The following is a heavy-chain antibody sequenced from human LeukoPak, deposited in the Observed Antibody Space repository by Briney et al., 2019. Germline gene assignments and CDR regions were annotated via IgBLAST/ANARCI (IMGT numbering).Heavy chain of an antibody. CDR3: ARIGGSPYYYGMDV. J-gene: IGHJ6*02. CDR1: GGSFSGYY. CDR2: IYYTGST. D-gene: IGHD2-15*01. V-gene: IGHV4-31*11. Sequence: PSETLSLTCAVYGGSFSGYYWNWIRQHPGKGLEWIGYIYYTGSTYNNPSLKSRVSISVDTSKNQFSLELTSVTAADTAVYYCARIGGSPYYYGMDVWGQGTTVTVSS.